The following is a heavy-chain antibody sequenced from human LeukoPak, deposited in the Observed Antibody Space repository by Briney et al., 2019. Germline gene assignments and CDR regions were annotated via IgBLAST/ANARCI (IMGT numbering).Heavy chain of an antibody. CDR3: ARLSLGPCEDYGMAV. CDR2: INAGNGNT. V-gene: IGHV1-3*01. Sequence: GASVKVSCKASGYTFTSYAMHWVRQAPGQRLEWMGWINAGNGNTKYSQNFQGRVTITRDTSASTAYMELSSLTSEDTAVYYCARLSLGPCEDYGMAVSGQGTTVTVSS. D-gene: IGHD1-26*01. J-gene: IGHJ6*02. CDR1: GYTFTSYA.